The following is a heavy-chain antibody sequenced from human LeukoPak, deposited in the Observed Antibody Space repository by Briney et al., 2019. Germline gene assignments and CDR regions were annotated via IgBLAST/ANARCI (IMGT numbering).Heavy chain of an antibody. Sequence: PSETLSLTCTVSGGSLSNYYWSWIRQPPGQGLEWIGYIYYTGSTHYNPSLKSRVTISLDTSKNQFSLRLTSVTAADSAMYYCAREVVVVVPKPSYGMDVWGQGTTVTVSS. D-gene: IGHD2-15*01. CDR3: AREVVVVVPKPSYGMDV. CDR1: GGSLSNYY. CDR2: IYYTGST. V-gene: IGHV4-59*01. J-gene: IGHJ6*02.